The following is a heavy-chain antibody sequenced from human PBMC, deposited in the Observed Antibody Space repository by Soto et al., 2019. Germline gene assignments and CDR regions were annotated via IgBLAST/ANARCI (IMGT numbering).Heavy chain of an antibody. V-gene: IGHV4-59*01. Sequence: QVQLQESGPGLVKPSETLSLTCTVSGGSISSYYWSWIRQPPGKGLEWIGYIYYSGSTNYNPSLKSRVTISVDTSKNQFSLKLSSVTAADTAVYYCARAEHWYFDLWGRGTLVTVSS. CDR3: ARAEHWYFDL. CDR1: GGSISSYY. J-gene: IGHJ2*01. CDR2: IYYSGST.